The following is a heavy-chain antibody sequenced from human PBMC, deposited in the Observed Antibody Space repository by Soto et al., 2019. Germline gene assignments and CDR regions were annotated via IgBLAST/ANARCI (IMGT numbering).Heavy chain of an antibody. CDR3: ATYGSGSYKPTTFDY. CDR1: GDSIGTRY. J-gene: IGHJ4*02. Sequence: SETLSLTCTISGDSIGTRYWSWIRQPPGKGLEWIGYIYYTGSTKYNPSLQSRVTISVDTSKNQFSLKLSSVTAADTAVYYCATYGSGSYKPTTFDYWGQGTLVTVSS. CDR2: IYYTGST. V-gene: IGHV4-59*11. D-gene: IGHD3-10*01.